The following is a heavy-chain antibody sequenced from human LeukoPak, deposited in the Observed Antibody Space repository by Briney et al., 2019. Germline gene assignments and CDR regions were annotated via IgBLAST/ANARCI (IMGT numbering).Heavy chain of an antibody. D-gene: IGHD3-3*01. CDR3: ARVYGGSVDY. CDR2: FYYGEST. CDR1: SGSISSNY. J-gene: IGHJ4*02. Sequence: KSSETLSLTCTVSSGSISSNYWGWIRQPPGKGLEWIGYFYYGESTTYNPSLKSRVSISVDTSKNQFSLNLRSVTAADTAVYYCARVYGGSVDYWGQGTLVTVSS. V-gene: IGHV4-59*08.